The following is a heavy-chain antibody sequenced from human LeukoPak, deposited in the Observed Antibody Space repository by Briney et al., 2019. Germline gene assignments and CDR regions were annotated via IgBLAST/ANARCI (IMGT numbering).Heavy chain of an antibody. CDR2: ISYDGSNK. CDR1: GITFSSYG. CDR3: AKENRYYFDY. J-gene: IGHJ4*02. V-gene: IGHV3-30*18. Sequence: GGSLRLSCAASGITFSSYGMHWVRQAPGKGLEWVAVISYDGSNKYYADSVKGRFTISRDNSKNTLYLQMNSLRAEDTAVYYCAKENRYYFDYWGQGTLVTVSS.